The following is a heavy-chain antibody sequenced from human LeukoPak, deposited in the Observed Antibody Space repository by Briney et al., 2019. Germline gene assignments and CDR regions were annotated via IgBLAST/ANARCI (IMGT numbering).Heavy chain of an antibody. D-gene: IGHD3-22*01. V-gene: IGHV4-59*01. CDR1: GGSISSYY. CDR3: ARFSYDSSGSNYYFDY. J-gene: IGHJ4*02. Sequence: SETLSLTCTVSGGSISSYYWSWIRQPPGKGLEWIGYIYYSGSTNYNPSLKRRVTISVDTSKNQFSLKLSSVTAADTAVYYCARFSYDSSGSNYYFDYWGQGTLVTVSS. CDR2: IYYSGST.